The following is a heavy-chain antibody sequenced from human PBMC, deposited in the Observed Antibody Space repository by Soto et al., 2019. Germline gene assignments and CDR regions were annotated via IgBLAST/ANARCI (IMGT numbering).Heavy chain of an antibody. CDR2: INADSGGT. CDR1: GYPLTGYY. Sequence: AXSVKAACTASGYPLTGYYIHWVRHAPGHGPESMGWINADSGGTNYAQKFQGRVTMTRDTSISTAYMELSRLRSDDTAVYYCARVMFRGRGGNSYYYYGMDVCGQGTTVTVSS. V-gene: IGHV1-2*02. CDR3: ARVMFRGRGGNSYYYYGMDV. J-gene: IGHJ6*02. D-gene: IGHD2-15*01.